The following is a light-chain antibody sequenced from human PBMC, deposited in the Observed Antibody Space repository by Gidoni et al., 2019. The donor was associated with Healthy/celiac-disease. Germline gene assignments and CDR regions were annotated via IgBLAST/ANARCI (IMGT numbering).Light chain of an antibody. CDR2: GAS. J-gene: IGKJ5*01. V-gene: IGKV3-20*01. CDR1: QSVSSSY. CDR3: QQYGSSLSIT. Sequence: ELVLTQSPGTLSLSPGERATLSCRASQSVSSSYLAWYQQKPGQAPRLLIYGASSRATGLPDRFSGSGSGTDFTLTISRLEPEDFAVYYCQQYGSSLSITFGQGTRLEIK.